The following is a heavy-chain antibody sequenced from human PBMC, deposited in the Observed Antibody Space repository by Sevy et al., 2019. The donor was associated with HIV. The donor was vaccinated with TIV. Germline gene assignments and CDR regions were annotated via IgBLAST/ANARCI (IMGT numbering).Heavy chain of an antibody. V-gene: IGHV1-18*01. CDR1: GYTFTSYG. J-gene: IGHJ4*02. CDR2: ISAYNGNT. Sequence: ASVKVSCKASGYTFTSYGISWVRQAPGQGLEWMGWISAYNGNTNYAQKLQGRVTMTTDTSTSTAYMELRSLRSDDTAVYYCARDFRSYSSSWGEVDYWGQGTLVTVSS. D-gene: IGHD6-6*01. CDR3: ARDFRSYSSSWGEVDY.